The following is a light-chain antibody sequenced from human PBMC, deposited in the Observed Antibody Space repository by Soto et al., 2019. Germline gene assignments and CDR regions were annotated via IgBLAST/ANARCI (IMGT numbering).Light chain of an antibody. Sequence: QSVLTQPASVAGSPGQSITISCAGTGSGVGAYNLVSWYQQHPCKDPKLIICEVNTRPSGISNRFSGSKSGDTASLTISGLQAENEADDFCCSYAGTVAYVFGTGTKVTVL. CDR2: EVN. CDR3: CSYAGTVAYV. V-gene: IGLV2-23*02. CDR1: GSGVGAYNL. J-gene: IGLJ1*01.